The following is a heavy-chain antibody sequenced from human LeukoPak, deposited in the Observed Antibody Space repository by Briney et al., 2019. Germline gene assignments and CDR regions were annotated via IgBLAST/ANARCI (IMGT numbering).Heavy chain of an antibody. J-gene: IGHJ3*02. D-gene: IGHD3-16*02. CDR2: ISGSGGLT. Sequence: GGSQRLSCAASGFPFNSYVMTWVRQAPGKGLEWVSVISGSGGLTYHADSVKGRFTVSRDNSKNTLYLQMNSLRAEDTAVYSCAKGYYDYIWGSYRSDAFDIWGQGTTVTVSS. CDR3: AKGYYDYIWGSYRSDAFDI. V-gene: IGHV3-23*01. CDR1: GFPFNSYV.